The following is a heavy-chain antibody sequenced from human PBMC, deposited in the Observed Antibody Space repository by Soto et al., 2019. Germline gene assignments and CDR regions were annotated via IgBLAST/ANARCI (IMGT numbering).Heavy chain of an antibody. J-gene: IGHJ5*02. CDR3: ARVPSP. V-gene: IGHV4-34*01. CDR2: INHTGST. CDR1: GESFSGHY. Sequence: SETLSLTCAVYGESFSGHYWSWIRQPPGTGLEWIGEINHTGSTNYNPSLKSRVTILVDTSKNQFSLKLSSVTAADTAMYYCARVPSPWGQGTLVTVSS.